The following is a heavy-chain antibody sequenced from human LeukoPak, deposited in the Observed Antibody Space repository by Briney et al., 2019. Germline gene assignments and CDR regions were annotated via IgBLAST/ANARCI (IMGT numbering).Heavy chain of an antibody. CDR2: ISGSGGST. J-gene: IGHJ4*02. Sequence: GGSLRLSCAASGFTFSSYAMSWVRQAPGKGLEWVSAISGSGGSTYYADSVKGRFTISRDNSKNTLYLQMNSLRAEDTAVYYCASTPYYYDSSGYYQFFDYWGQGTLVTVSS. V-gene: IGHV3-23*01. CDR1: GFTFSSYA. D-gene: IGHD3-22*01. CDR3: ASTPYYYDSSGYYQFFDY.